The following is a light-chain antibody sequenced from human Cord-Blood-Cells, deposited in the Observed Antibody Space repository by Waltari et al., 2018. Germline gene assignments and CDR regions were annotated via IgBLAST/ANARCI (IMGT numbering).Light chain of an antibody. CDR1: SSDVGGYNY. J-gene: IGLJ1*01. V-gene: IGLV2-14*01. CDR2: EVS. Sequence: QSALTQPASVSGSPGPSITIPCTGTSSDVGGYNYVSWYQQHPGKAPKLMIYEVSNRPSGVSNRFSGSKSGNTASLTISGLQAEDEADYYCSSYTSSSTSLYVFGTGTKVTVL. CDR3: SSYTSSSTSLYV.